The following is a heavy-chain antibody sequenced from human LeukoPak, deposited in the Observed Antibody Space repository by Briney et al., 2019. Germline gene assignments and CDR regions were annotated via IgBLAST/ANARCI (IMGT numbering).Heavy chain of an antibody. CDR3: ARDRGSGYNWFDP. V-gene: IGHV4-34*01. CDR1: GGSFSGYY. Sequence: PSETLSLTCAVYGGSFSGYYWSWIRQPPGKGLEWIGEINHSGSTYYNPSLKSRVTISVDTSKNQFSLKLSSVTAADTAVYYCARDRGSGYNWFDPWGQGTLVTVSS. CDR2: INHSGST. D-gene: IGHD3-10*01. J-gene: IGHJ5*02.